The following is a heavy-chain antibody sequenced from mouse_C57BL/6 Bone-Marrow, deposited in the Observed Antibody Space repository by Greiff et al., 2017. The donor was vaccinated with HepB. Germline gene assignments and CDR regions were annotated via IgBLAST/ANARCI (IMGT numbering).Heavy chain of an antibody. D-gene: IGHD1-2*01. Sequence: QVHVKQSGAELARPGASVKLSCKASGYTFTSYGISWVKQRTGQGLEWIGEIYPRSGNTYYNEKFKGKATLTADKSSSTAYMELRSLTSEDSAVYFCARRRVLRLQAWFAYWGQGTLVTVSA. CDR2: IYPRSGNT. CDR3: ARRRVLRLQAWFAY. J-gene: IGHJ3*01. CDR1: GYTFTSYG. V-gene: IGHV1-81*01.